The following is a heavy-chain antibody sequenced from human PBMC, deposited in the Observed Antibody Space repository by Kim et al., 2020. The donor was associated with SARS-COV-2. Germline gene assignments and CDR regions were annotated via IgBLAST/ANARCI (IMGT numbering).Heavy chain of an antibody. CDR3: ATTGYLAVAGPLSY. Sequence: GGSLRLSCAASGFTVSSNYMSWVRQAPGKGLEWVSVIYSGGSTYYADSVKGRFTISRDNSKNTLYLQMNSLRAEDTAVYYCATTGYLAVAGPLSYWGQGTLVTVSS. CDR2: IYSGGST. CDR1: GFTVSSNY. J-gene: IGHJ4*02. D-gene: IGHD6-19*01. V-gene: IGHV3-66*01.